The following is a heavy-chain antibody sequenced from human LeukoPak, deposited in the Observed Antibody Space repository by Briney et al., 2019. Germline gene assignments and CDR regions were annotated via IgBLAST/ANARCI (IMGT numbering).Heavy chain of an antibody. CDR3: AKAPLRSCSGAICYPFDY. V-gene: IGHV3-23*01. CDR1: GFTFSSYA. J-gene: IGHJ4*02. D-gene: IGHD2-15*01. Sequence: GGSLRLSCAASGFTFSSYATSWVRQAPGKGLEWVSAISGSGGSTYYADSVKGRFTISRDNSKNMLYLQMNSLRAEDAAVYYCAKAPLRSCSGAICYPFDYWGQGTLVTVSS. CDR2: ISGSGGST.